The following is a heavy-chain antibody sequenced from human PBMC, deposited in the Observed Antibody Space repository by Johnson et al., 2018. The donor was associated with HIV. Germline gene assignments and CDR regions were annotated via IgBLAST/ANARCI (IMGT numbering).Heavy chain of an antibody. CDR1: GFTFDDYG. J-gene: IGHJ3*02. D-gene: IGHD3-3*01. Sequence: QVQLVESGGGVVRPGGSLRLSCAASGFTFDDYGMSWVRQAPGKGLEWVAVISYDGSNKYYADSVKGRFTISRDNSKNTLYLQMNSLRAEDTAVYYCARDWSLNSSEVAFDIWGQGTMVTVSS. CDR3: ARDWSLNSSEVAFDI. CDR2: ISYDGSNK. V-gene: IGHV3-30*03.